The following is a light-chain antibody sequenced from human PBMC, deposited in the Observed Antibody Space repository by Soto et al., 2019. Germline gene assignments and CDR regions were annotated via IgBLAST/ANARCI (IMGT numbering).Light chain of an antibody. CDR3: SSYAGSNSFVV. CDR1: SSDVGGYNF. V-gene: IGLV2-8*01. J-gene: IGLJ3*02. Sequence: QSALTQPPSASGSPGQSVTISCTGTSSDVGGYNFVSWYQHHPGKAPKLMIYEVSKRPSGVPDRFSGSKSANTASLTVSGLQAEDEADYYCSSYAGSNSFVVFGGRTKVTVL. CDR2: EVS.